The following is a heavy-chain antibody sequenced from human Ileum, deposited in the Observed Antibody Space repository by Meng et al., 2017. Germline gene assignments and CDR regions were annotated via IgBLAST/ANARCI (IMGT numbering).Heavy chain of an antibody. V-gene: IGHV3-15*01. J-gene: IGHJ4*02. CDR3: TTDRFCISVDH. Sequence: GESLKISCEASGFRFNDAWMSWARQAPGKGLEWVGRIKSIADGGTTDYAAPVKDRFTISRDDSKNMLYLQMNNLKTEDTAVYYCTTDRFCISVDHWGQGTLVTVSS. D-gene: IGHD2-2*01. CDR2: IKSIADGGTT. CDR1: GFRFNDAW.